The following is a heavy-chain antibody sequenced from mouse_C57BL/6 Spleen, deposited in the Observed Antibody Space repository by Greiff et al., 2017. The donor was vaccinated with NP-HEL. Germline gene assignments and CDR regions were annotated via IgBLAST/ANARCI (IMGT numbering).Heavy chain of an antibody. CDR3: TIVYYGNYRYFDV. CDR2: IDPETGGT. Sequence: VQLQQSGAELVRPGASVTLSCKASGYTFTDYEMHWVKQTPVHGLEWIGAIDPETGGTAYNQKFKGKAILTADKSSSTAYMELRSLTSEDSAVYYCTIVYYGNYRYFDVWGTGTTVTVSS. D-gene: IGHD2-1*01. V-gene: IGHV1-15*01. CDR1: GYTFTDYE. J-gene: IGHJ1*03.